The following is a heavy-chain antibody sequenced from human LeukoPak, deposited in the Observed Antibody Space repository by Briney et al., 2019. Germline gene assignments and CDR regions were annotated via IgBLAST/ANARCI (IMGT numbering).Heavy chain of an antibody. CDR3: AKLASYNWNDDY. CDR2: ISDSGTTI. D-gene: IGHD1-1*01. CDR1: GFTFSDYY. V-gene: IGHV3-11*04. Sequence: GGSLRLSCAASGFTFSDYYMTWFRQAPGKGLEWVSYISDSGTTINNADSVMGRFTISRDNAKKSLYLQMNSLRAEDTAVYYCAKLASYNWNDDYWGQGTLVTVSS. J-gene: IGHJ4*02.